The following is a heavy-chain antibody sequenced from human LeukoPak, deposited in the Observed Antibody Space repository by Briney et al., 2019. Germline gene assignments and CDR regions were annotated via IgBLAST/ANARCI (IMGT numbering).Heavy chain of an antibody. V-gene: IGHV3-30*03. CDR1: GFTFSSYG. CDR2: ISYDGSNK. CDR3: ARESSPGYYGMDV. J-gene: IGHJ6*02. Sequence: PGGSLRLSCAASGFTFSSYGMHWVRQAPGKGLEWVAVISYDGSNKYYAGSVKGRFTISRDNSKNTLYLQMNSLRAEDTAVYYCARESSPGYYGMDVWGQGTTVTVSS.